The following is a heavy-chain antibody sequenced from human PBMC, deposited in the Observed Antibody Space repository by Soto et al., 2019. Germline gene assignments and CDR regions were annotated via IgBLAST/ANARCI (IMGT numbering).Heavy chain of an antibody. CDR3: ARARINTFDNY. CDR1: GGSISSYY. D-gene: IGHD3-16*01. Sequence: SETLSLTCTVSGGSISSYYWSWIRQPPGKGLEWIGYIYYSGSTNYNPSLKSRVTISVDTSKNQFSLKLSSVTAADTAVYYCARARINTFDNYWGQGTLVTAPQ. J-gene: IGHJ4*02. CDR2: IYYSGST. V-gene: IGHV4-59*01.